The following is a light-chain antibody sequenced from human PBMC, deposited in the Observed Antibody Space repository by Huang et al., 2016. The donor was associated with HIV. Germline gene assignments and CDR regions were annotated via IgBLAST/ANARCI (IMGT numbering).Light chain of an antibody. J-gene: IGKJ4*01. V-gene: IGKV3-11*01. CDR2: DAS. CDR1: QSVSSY. Sequence: EIILTQSPATLSLSPGERATPSCRASQSVSSYLAWYQQKPGQAPSLLIYDASNRATGIPARFSGSGSGTDFTLTISSLEPEDFAVYYCQQRSNRPPLTFGGGTKVEIK. CDR3: QQRSNRPPLT.